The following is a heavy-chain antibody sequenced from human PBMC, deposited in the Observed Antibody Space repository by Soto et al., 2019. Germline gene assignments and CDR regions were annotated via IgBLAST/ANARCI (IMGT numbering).Heavy chain of an antibody. CDR1: GFTFTSSA. V-gene: IGHV1-58*01. CDR3: AADWVGATDNYYYYGMDV. J-gene: IGHJ6*02. CDR2: IVVGSGNT. Sequence: ASVKVSCKASGFTFTSSAVQWVRQARGQRLEWIGWIVVGSGNTNYAQKFQERVTITRDMSTSTAYMELSSLRSEDTAVYYCAADWVGATDNYYYYGMDVWGQGTTVTV. D-gene: IGHD1-26*01.